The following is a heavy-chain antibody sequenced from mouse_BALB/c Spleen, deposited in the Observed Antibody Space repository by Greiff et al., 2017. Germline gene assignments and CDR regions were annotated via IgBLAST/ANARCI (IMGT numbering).Heavy chain of an antibody. CDR2: ISTYYGDA. Sequence: VQLQQSGAELVRPGVSVKISCQGSGYTFTDYAMHWVKQSHATSLEWIGVISTYYGDASYNQKFKGKATMTVDKSSSTAYMELARLTSEDSAIYYCASGAAQASFAYWGQGTLVTVSA. V-gene: IGHV1S137*01. J-gene: IGHJ3*01. CDR3: ASGAAQASFAY. D-gene: IGHD3-2*02. CDR1: GYTFTDYA.